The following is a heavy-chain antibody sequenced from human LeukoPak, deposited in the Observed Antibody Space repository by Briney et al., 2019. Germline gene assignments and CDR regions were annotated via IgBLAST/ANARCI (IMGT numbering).Heavy chain of an antibody. J-gene: IGHJ5*02. V-gene: IGHV3-30*18. CDR3: AQDQGGYNLFTGYQWFDP. D-gene: IGHD3-9*01. CDR1: GFPFSNYG. CDR2: ISYDGSEK. Sequence: RPGGSLRLSCAASGFPFSNYGMHWVRQAPGKGLEWLTVISYDGSEKYYADSVKGRFTISRDGSTSTVYLQMSSLRAEDTAVYYCAQDQGGYNLFTGYQWFDPWGQGTLVTVSS.